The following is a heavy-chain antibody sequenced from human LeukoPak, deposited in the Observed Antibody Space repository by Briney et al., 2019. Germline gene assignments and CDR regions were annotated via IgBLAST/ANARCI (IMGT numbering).Heavy chain of an antibody. CDR1: GFTFSSYE. J-gene: IGHJ4*02. V-gene: IGHV3-48*03. D-gene: IGHD1-26*01. CDR3: ARDGSFTSGSFFDS. CDR2: ISSSGDTV. Sequence: GGSLRLSCAASGFTFSSYETNWVRQGPGKGPEWVSYISSSGDTVFYGYSLNGRFTISRDHAKNSLYLQINNLIAEDTSVNYCARDGSFTSGSFFDSWGQGTLVTVSS.